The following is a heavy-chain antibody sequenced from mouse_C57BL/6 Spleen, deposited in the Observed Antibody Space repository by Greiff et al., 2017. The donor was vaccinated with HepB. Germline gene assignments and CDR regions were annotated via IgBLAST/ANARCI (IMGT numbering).Heavy chain of an antibody. J-gene: IGHJ4*01. Sequence: EVQRVESGGGLVKPGGSLKLSCAASGFTFSDYGMHWVRQAPEKGLEWVAYISSGSSTIYYADTVKGRFTISRDNAKNTLFLQMTSLRSEDTAMYYCARGLPQYYYAMDYWGQGTSVTVSS. CDR1: GFTFSDYG. D-gene: IGHD3-1*01. CDR2: ISSGSSTI. V-gene: IGHV5-17*01. CDR3: ARGLPQYYYAMDY.